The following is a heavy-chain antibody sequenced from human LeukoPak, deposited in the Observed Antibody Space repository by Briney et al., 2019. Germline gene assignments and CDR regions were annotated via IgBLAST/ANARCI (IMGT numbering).Heavy chain of an antibody. D-gene: IGHD2-2*01. CDR2: INHSGST. CDR1: GGSFSGYY. V-gene: IGHV4-34*01. J-gene: IGHJ4*02. CDR3: ARSPAYCSSTSCYDRFDY. Sequence: SETLSLTCAVYGGSFSGYYWSWIRQPPGKGLEWIGEINHSGSTNYNPSLKSRVTISVDTSKNQFSLKLSSVTAADTAVYYCARSPAYCSSTSCYDRFDYWGQGTLVTVSS.